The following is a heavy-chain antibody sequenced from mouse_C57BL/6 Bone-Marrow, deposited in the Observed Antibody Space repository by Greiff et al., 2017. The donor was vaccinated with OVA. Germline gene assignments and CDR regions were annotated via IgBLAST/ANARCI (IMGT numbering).Heavy chain of an antibody. Sequence: VQLQESGPGLVQPSQSLSITCTVSGFSLTSYGVHWVRPSPGKGLAWLGVIWSGGSTDYNAAFISRLSISKDNAKSQVFFKMNSLQAEDTAIYYFSRNFFGTEVFDYWCQGTTLTVSS. CDR2: IWSGGST. CDR3: SRNFFGTEVFDY. J-gene: IGHJ2*01. D-gene: IGHD4-1*01. CDR1: GFSLTSYG. V-gene: IGHV2-2*01.